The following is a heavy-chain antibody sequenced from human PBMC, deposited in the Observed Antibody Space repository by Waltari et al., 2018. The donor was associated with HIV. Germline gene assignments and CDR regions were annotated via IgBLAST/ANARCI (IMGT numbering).Heavy chain of an antibody. D-gene: IGHD6-19*01. Sequence: EDHLVESGGGLVQPGGSLRLSCAASGFTFDDYAMHWVRQGPGKGLEWVSGISWNSGTKDYADSVKGRFSISRDNAKSFLYLQMNSLKTEDTALYYCAKDTSIGSGWKNVFDIWGQGIMVTVSS. CDR1: GFTFDDYA. CDR3: AKDTSIGSGWKNVFDI. V-gene: IGHV3-9*01. CDR2: ISWNSGTK. J-gene: IGHJ3*02.